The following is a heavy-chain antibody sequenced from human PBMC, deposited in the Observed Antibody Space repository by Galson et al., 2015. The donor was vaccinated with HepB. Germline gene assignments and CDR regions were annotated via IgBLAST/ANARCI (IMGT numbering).Heavy chain of an antibody. CDR3: TTDHREHYFLA. D-gene: IGHD2/OR15-2a*01. V-gene: IGHV3-15*01. CDR2: IKSKGNGGTV. J-gene: IGHJ5*02. Sequence: SLRLSCAGSGFIFSTSWIHWVRQGPGKGLEWVCRIKSKGNGGTVDYTAAVQGRFSISRDDSNNTVYLQMNSLRSEDTALYYCTTDHREHYFLAWGQGTLVTVSS. CDR1: GFIFSTSW.